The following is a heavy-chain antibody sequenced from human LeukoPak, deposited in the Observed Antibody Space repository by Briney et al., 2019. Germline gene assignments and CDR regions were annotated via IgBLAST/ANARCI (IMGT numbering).Heavy chain of an antibody. V-gene: IGHV4-59*08. CDR3: ARLVGYCSSTSCYGYFDY. J-gene: IGHJ4*02. CDR1: GGSISSYY. Sequence: SETLSLTCTVSGGSISSYYWSWIRQPPGKGLEWIGYIYYSGSTNYNPSLKSRVTISVDTSKNQFSLKLSSATAADTAVYYCARLVGYCSSTSCYGYFDYWGQGTLVTVSS. CDR2: IYYSGST. D-gene: IGHD2-2*01.